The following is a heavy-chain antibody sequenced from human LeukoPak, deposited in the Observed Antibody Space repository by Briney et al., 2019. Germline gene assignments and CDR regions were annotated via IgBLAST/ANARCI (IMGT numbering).Heavy chain of an antibody. CDR1: GYTSTGYY. CDR2: INPNSGGT. Sequence: ASVKVSCKASGYTSTGYYMHWVRQAPGQGLEWMGWINPNSGGTNYAQKFQGWVTMTRDTSISTAYMELSRLRSDDTAVYYCARGRGAPGIAAAGTLQADYDYWGQGTLVTVSS. CDR3: ARGRGAPGIAAAGTLQADYDY. D-gene: IGHD6-13*01. J-gene: IGHJ4*02. V-gene: IGHV1-2*04.